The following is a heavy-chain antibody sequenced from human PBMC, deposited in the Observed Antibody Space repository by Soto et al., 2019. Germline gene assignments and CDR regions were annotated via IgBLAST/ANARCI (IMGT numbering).Heavy chain of an antibody. Sequence: GGSLRLSCAASGFTFSSYGMHWVRQAPGKGLEWVAVISYDGSNKYYADSVKGRFTISRDNSKNTLYLQMNSLRAEDTAVFYCAKARAYYYDSSALGDYWGQGTLVTVSS. J-gene: IGHJ4*02. V-gene: IGHV3-30*18. CDR3: AKARAYYYDSSALGDY. D-gene: IGHD3-22*01. CDR1: GFTFSSYG. CDR2: ISYDGSNK.